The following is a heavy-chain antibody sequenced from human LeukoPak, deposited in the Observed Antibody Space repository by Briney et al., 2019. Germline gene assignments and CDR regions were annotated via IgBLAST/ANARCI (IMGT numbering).Heavy chain of an antibody. D-gene: IGHD5-18*01. CDR2: ISSSTTTI. V-gene: IGHV3-48*01. CDR3: AREDAGYTYGYGPIDY. CDR1: GFTFSNYR. J-gene: IGHJ4*02. Sequence: GGSLRLSCAGSGFTFSNYRMNWVRQTPGKGLEWISYISSSTTTIYYADPVRGRFTISRDNAKNSLYLQMNSLRADDTAVYYCAREDAGYTYGYGPIDYWGQGTLVTVSS.